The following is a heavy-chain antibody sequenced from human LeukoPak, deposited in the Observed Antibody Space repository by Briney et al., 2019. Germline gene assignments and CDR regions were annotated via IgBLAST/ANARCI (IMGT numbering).Heavy chain of an antibody. J-gene: IGHJ4*02. CDR3: ARGGLGYNFDY. CDR1: GFTFSSYA. D-gene: IGHD5-24*01. V-gene: IGHV3-30-3*01. Sequence: PGGSLRLSCAASGFTFSSYAIHWVRQAPGKGLEWVAVISYDGSNKYYADSVKGRFTISRDNSKNTLYLQMNSLRAEDTAVYYCARGGLGYNFDYWGQGTLVTVSS. CDR2: ISYDGSNK.